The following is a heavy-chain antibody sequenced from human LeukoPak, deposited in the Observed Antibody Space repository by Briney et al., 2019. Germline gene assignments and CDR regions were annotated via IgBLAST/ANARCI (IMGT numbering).Heavy chain of an antibody. V-gene: IGHV6-1*01. CDR2: TYYRSEWYS. CDR1: GDSVSNKRAT. CDR3: ARVPTLGAFDL. Sequence: SETLSLTCAISGDSVSNKRATWIWIRQSPSRGLEYLGRTYYRSEWYSEYAVSVRSRLTINTDTSKNQFSLHLNSVTPEDTAVYYCARVPTLGAFDLWGPGTMVTVSS. J-gene: IGHJ3*01.